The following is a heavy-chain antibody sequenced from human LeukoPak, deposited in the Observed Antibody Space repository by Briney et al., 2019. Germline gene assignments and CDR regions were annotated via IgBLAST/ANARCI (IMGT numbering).Heavy chain of an antibody. J-gene: IGHJ4*02. V-gene: IGHV4-30-2*01. CDR2: IYRSGST. D-gene: IGHD3-10*01. CDR1: GGSITSGAYA. Sequence: SETLSLTCAVSGGSITSGAYAWSWIRQPPGKGLEWIGYIYRSGSTSYKPSLKSRLSITIDKSKNQFSLNLRSVTAADTAFYYCASGGGFYGSGTTHFDYWGQGTLATVSS. CDR3: ASGGGFYGSGTTHFDY.